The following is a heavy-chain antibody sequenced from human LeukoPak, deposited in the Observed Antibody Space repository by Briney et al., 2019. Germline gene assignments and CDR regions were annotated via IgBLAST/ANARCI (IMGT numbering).Heavy chain of an antibody. Sequence: GGSLRLSCAASGFTFSDYYMSWIRQAPGKGLEWVSYISSSSSYTNYADSVKGRFTISRDNAKNSLYLQMNSLRAEDTAVDYCAREGDSSWYGGAFDPWGQGTLVTVSS. J-gene: IGHJ5*02. CDR2: ISSSSSYT. D-gene: IGHD6-13*01. CDR3: AREGDSSWYGGAFDP. CDR1: GFTFSDYY. V-gene: IGHV3-11*05.